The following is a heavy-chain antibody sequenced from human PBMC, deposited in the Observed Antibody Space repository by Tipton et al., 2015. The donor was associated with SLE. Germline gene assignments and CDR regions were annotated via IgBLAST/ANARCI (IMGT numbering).Heavy chain of an antibody. V-gene: IGHV3-74*01. J-gene: IGHJ3*02. CDR2: LNSVGGGT. CDR3: ARDGIAATYDGLDI. CDR1: GFTFSSYW. D-gene: IGHD6-13*01. Sequence: GSLRLSCAASGFTFSSYWMHWVRQAPGKGLVWVSRLNSVGGGTSYADPVKGRFTIARDNAENTLYLQMNSLRVEDTAVYYCARDGIAATYDGLDIWGQGTMVTVSS.